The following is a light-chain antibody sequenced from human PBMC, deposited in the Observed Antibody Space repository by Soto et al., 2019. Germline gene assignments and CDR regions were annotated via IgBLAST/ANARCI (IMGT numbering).Light chain of an antibody. Sequence: IVLKQSPATVSLSTGERATLSCRASQSVSSYLAWYQQKPGQAPRLLIYDASNRATGIPARFSGSGSGTDFTLTISSLEPEDFAVYYCQQRSNWPLITFGQGTRLEVK. CDR1: QSVSSY. J-gene: IGKJ5*01. CDR2: DAS. CDR3: QQRSNWPLIT. V-gene: IGKV3-11*01.